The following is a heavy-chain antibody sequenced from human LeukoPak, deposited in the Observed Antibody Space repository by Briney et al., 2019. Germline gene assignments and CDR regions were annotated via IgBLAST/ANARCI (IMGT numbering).Heavy chain of an antibody. J-gene: IGHJ4*02. Sequence: ASVKVSXKASGYTFANFDINWVRQATGQGLEWIGWMNPNSGNTGYAPKFQGRVTMTKNTSINTAYMELKSLTSEDTAVYYCARGQGSHGQQLGDYWGQGTLVTVSS. V-gene: IGHV1-8*01. CDR2: MNPNSGNT. CDR3: ARGQGSHGQQLGDY. D-gene: IGHD6-13*01. CDR1: GYTFANFD.